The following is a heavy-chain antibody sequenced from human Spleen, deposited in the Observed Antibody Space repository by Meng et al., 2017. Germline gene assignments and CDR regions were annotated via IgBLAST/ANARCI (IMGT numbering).Heavy chain of an antibody. CDR2: INHSGGT. CDR3: ARGPTTMAHDFDY. D-gene: IGHD4-11*01. CDR1: GGSFSDFY. V-gene: IGHV4-34*01. J-gene: IGHJ4*02. Sequence: QVQLQQGGAGLLKPSETLSLTCVVSGGSFSDFYWSWIRQPPGKGLEWIGEINHSGGTNYNPSLESRATISVDTSQNNLSLKLSSVTAADSAVYYCARGPTTMAHDFDYWGQGTLVTVSS.